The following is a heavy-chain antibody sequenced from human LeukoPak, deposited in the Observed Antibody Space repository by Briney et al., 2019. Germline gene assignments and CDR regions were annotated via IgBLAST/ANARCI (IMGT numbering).Heavy chain of an antibody. J-gene: IGHJ4*02. Sequence: KASETLSLTCTVSGGSISSYYWSWIRQPPGKGLEWIGYIYYSGSTNYNPSLKSRVTISVDTSKNQFSLKLSSVTAADTAVYYCARGGTYYDSSGYWDFDYWGQGTLVTVSS. V-gene: IGHV4-59*01. CDR2: IYYSGST. CDR3: ARGGTYYDSSGYWDFDY. CDR1: GGSISSYY. D-gene: IGHD3-22*01.